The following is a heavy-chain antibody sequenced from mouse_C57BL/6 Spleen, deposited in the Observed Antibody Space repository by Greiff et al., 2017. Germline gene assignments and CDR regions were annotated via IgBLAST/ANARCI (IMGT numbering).Heavy chain of an antibody. CDR3: AIAYDYDVDY. D-gene: IGHD2-4*01. V-gene: IGHV1-74*01. J-gene: IGHJ2*01. CDR2: IHPSDSDT. Sequence: QQRPGQGLEWIGRIHPSDSDTNYNQKFKGKATLTVDKSSSTAYMQLSSLTSEDSAVYYCAIAYDYDVDYWGQGTTLTVSS.